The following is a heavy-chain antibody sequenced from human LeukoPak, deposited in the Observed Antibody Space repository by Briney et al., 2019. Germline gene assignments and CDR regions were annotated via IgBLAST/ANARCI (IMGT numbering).Heavy chain of an antibody. CDR2: VYTSGST. J-gene: IGHJ4*02. CDR3: ARETYDSSGLDY. Sequence: SQTLSLTCTVSGGSISSGSYYWSWIRQPAGKGLEWIGRVYTSGSTNYNPSLKSRVTISVDTSKNQFSLKLSSVTAADTAVYYCARETYDSSGLDYWGQGTLVTVSS. V-gene: IGHV4-61*02. CDR1: GGSISSGSYY. D-gene: IGHD3-22*01.